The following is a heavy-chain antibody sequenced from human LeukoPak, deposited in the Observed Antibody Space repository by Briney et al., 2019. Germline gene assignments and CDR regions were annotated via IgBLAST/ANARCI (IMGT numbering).Heavy chain of an antibody. V-gene: IGHV1-18*01. D-gene: IGHD3-22*01. CDR2: ISAYNGNT. CDR1: GYTFTSYG. J-gene: IGHJ5*02. Sequence: ASVKVSCKASGYTFTSYGISWVRQAPGQGLEWMGWISAYNGNTNYAQKLQGRVTMTTDTSTSTAYLALRSLRSDDTAVYYCASQYYYDSSGYPTWGQGTLVTVSS. CDR3: ASQYYYDSSGYPT.